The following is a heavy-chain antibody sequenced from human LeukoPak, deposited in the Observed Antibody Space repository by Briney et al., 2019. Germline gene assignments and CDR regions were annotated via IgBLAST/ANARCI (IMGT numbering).Heavy chain of an antibody. Sequence: SVKVSCKASGGTFSSYAISWVRQAPGQGLEWMGGIIPIFGTANYAQKFQGRVTITADESTSTAYMELSSLRSEATAVYYCARDLTGSGWDFDYWGQGTLVTVSS. CDR2: IIPIFGTA. CDR1: GGTFSSYA. D-gene: IGHD6-19*01. J-gene: IGHJ4*02. CDR3: ARDLTGSGWDFDY. V-gene: IGHV1-69*01.